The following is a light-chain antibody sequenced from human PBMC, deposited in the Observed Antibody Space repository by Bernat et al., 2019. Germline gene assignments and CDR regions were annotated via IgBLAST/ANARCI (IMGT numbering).Light chain of an antibody. Sequence: LSPGERATLSCMASQSVSSYLAWYQQKPGQSPRLLIYDASSRATGIPDRFSCSGSGTEFTLTISSLEPEDVGVYFCLPSSNLPYSFGQGTKGEIK. CDR2: DAS. J-gene: IGKJ2*03. CDR3: LPSSNLPYS. CDR1: QSVSSY. V-gene: IGKV3-11*01.